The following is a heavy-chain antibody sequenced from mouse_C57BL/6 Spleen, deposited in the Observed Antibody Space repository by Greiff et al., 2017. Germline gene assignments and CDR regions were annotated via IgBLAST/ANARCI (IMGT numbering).Heavy chain of an antibody. Sequence: EVHLVESGGGLVKPGGSLKLSCAASGFTFSSYAMSWVRQTPEKRLEWVATISDSGSYTYYPDNLKGRFTISRDKAKNNLYLKMSHLKSEDTAMYYCASVIITRRYYFDYWGQGTTLTVSS. CDR3: ASVIITRRYYFDY. CDR2: ISDSGSYT. J-gene: IGHJ2*01. CDR1: GFTFSSYA. D-gene: IGHD1-1*01. V-gene: IGHV5-4*01.